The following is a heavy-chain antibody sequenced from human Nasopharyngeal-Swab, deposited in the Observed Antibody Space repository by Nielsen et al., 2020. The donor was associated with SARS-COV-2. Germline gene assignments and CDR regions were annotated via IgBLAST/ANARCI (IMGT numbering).Heavy chain of an antibody. D-gene: IGHD3-3*01. V-gene: IGHV4-59*01. CDR1: GGSISSYY. Sequence: SETLSLTCTVSGGSISSYYWNWIRQPPGKGLEWIGYIYNSGSTNYNPSLKSRVTISVDTSKNQFSLKLSSVTAADTAVYYCARGHYDFWGSYYYYYMDVWGKGTTVTVSS. J-gene: IGHJ6*03. CDR3: ARGHYDFWGSYYYYYMDV. CDR2: IYNSGST.